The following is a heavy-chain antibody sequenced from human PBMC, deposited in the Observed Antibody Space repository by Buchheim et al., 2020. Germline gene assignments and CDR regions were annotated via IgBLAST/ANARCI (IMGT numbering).Heavy chain of an antibody. CDR3: ARDLEDDLAFDS. D-gene: IGHD3-3*01. V-gene: IGHV3-7*01. J-gene: IGHJ4*02. Sequence: DVQLVESRGGLVQPGGSLRLSCAASGFTFNMYWMSWVRQAPGKGLEWVANINEDESEKYYGDSVRGRFTISRDNATNSLFLQMNSLGAEDTAVYYCARDLEDDLAFDSWGQGTL. CDR1: GFTFNMYW. CDR2: INEDESEK.